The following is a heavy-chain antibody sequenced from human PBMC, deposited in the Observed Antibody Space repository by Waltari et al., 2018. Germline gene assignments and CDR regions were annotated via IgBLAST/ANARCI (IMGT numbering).Heavy chain of an antibody. CDR1: GFTFRDSN. Sequence: QLVESGGDLVQSGGSLRLSCAASGFTFRDSNMNWVRQAPGQGLVCISYISSTSGTRYYADPVKGRFTISRDNAKNSVSLQMNSLREEDTAIYFCARGGLVRGDAFPVWGPGAVVTVSS. CDR2: ISSTSGTR. D-gene: IGHD3-9*01. V-gene: IGHV3-48*02. CDR3: ARGGLVRGDAFPV. J-gene: IGHJ3*01.